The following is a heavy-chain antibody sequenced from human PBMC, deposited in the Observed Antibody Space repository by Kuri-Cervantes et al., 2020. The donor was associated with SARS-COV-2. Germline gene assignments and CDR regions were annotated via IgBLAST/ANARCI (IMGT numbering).Heavy chain of an antibody. CDR2: MNPNSGDT. D-gene: IGHD2-21*01. V-gene: IGHV1-8*03. CDR1: GDTFSAYA. Sequence: ASVKVSCKASGDTFSAYAISWVRQATGQGLEWMGWMNPNSGDTDYAQKFQGRVILTRNTSTTTAYMELRGLKSEDTAVYYCAREGTIVVGGLDSWGQGTLVTVSS. CDR3: AREGTIVVGGLDS. J-gene: IGHJ4*02.